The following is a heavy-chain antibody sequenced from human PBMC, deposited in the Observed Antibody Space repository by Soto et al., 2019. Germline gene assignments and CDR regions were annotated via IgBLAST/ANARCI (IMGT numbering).Heavy chain of an antibody. V-gene: IGHV4-61*08. J-gene: IGHJ5*02. CDR3: ARVPGP. CDR1: GGSVSSGGYY. Sequence: SETLSLTCTVSGGSVSSGGYYWSWIRQPPGKGLEWIGYIYYSGSTNYNPSLKSRVTISIDTSKNQFSLNLNSVTVADTAVYYCARVPGPWGHGTLVTVSS. CDR2: IYYSGST.